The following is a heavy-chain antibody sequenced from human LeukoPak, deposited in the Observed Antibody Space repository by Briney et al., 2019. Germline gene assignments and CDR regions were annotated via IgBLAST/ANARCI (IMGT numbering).Heavy chain of an antibody. CDR2: IYPGVNT. CDR1: GFSIITGYY. CDR3: ARFISSDRNWFDP. J-gene: IGHJ5*02. Sequence: SETLSLTCAVSGFSIITGYYWGWIRQPPGKGLEWIGSIYPGVNTYYNASLKSRVTISVDTSKNHFSLTVTSVTAADTAVYYCARFISSDRNWFDPWGQGTLVTVSS. V-gene: IGHV4-38-2*01. D-gene: IGHD3-22*01.